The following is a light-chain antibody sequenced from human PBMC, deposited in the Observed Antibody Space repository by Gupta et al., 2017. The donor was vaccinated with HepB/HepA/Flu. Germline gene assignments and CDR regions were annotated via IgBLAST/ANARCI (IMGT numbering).Light chain of an antibody. Sequence: SSELTQDPAVSVALGQTVRITCQGDSLRNYYASWYQQKPGQAPVLVIYEKTNRPAGIPDRFSGSSSGTTDSLTISGAQAEDEADYYCNAPASSGIRVFGGGTKLTVL. J-gene: IGLJ2*01. CDR2: EKT. CDR3: NAPASSGIRV. CDR1: SLRNYY. V-gene: IGLV3-19*01.